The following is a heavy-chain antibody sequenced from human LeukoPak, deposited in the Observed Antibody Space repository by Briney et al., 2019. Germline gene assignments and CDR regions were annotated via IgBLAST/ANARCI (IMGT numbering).Heavy chain of an antibody. CDR2: IIPIFGTA. Sequence: GASVKVSCKASGGTFSSYAISWVRQAPGQGLEWMGGIIPIFGTANYAQKFQGRVTITADESTSTVYMELSSLRSEDTAVYYCARDLRPLLDGATFDYWGQGTLVTVSS. V-gene: IGHV1-69*13. CDR3: ARDLRPLLDGATFDY. D-gene: IGHD4-17*01. J-gene: IGHJ4*02. CDR1: GGTFSSYA.